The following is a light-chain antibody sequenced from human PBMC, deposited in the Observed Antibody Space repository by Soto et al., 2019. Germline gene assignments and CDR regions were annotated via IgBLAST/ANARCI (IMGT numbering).Light chain of an antibody. V-gene: IGLV1-44*01. CDR2: SNN. J-gene: IGLJ2*01. CDR3: AAWDDSLSGNV. Sequence: QSVLTQPPSASGAPGQRVTISCSGTRSSIGSNTVNWYQHLPGTAPKHLIYSNNQRPSGVPDRCSGSKSGTSTSLAISALQAEEEADYYCAAWDDSLSGNVFGGGTKLTVL. CDR1: RSSIGSNT.